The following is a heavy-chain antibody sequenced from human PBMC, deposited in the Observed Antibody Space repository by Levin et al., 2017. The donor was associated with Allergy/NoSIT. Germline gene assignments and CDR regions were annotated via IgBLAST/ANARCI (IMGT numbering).Heavy chain of an antibody. V-gene: IGHV3-23*01. J-gene: IGHJ4*02. Sequence: GGSLRLSCAASGFTFTSYAITWVRQAPGKGLEWITAIRGSGERTYYADSVEGRFTVSRDNSKDTVYLQMNSLRGEDTAVYFCAREKGGTRGWYTVDYWGQGALVIVSP. CDR1: GFTFTSYA. CDR2: IRGSGERT. D-gene: IGHD6-19*01. CDR3: AREKGGTRGWYTVDY.